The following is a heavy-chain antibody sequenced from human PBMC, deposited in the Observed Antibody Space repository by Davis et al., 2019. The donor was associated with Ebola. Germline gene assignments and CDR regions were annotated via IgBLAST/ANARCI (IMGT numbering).Heavy chain of an antibody. J-gene: IGHJ3*02. Sequence: GESLKISCAASGFTFSSYAMSWVRQAPGKGLEWVSAISGSGGSTYYADSVKGRFTISRDNSKNTLYLQMNSLRAQDTAVYYCAKEGGTININDAFDIWGQGTLVTVSS. CDR2: ISGSGGST. CDR1: GFTFSSYA. CDR3: AKEGGTININDAFDI. D-gene: IGHD1-14*01. V-gene: IGHV3-23*01.